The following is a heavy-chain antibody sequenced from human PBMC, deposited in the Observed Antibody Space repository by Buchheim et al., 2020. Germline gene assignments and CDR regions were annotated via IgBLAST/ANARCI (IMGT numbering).Heavy chain of an antibody. CDR1: GFTFSIYE. J-gene: IGHJ4*02. CDR3: ARVGSHTSAFDY. CDR2: ISSTASAI. D-gene: IGHD3-22*01. Sequence: EVQLVESGGGLVQPGGSLRLSCVASGFTFSIYEFNWVRQAPGKGLEWVSYISSTASAIYYADSVKGRFTISRDNAKNSLYLQMNNLRAEDTAIYYCARVGSHTSAFDYWGQGTL. V-gene: IGHV3-48*03.